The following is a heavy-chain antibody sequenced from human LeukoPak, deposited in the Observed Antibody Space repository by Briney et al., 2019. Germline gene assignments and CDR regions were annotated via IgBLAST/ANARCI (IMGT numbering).Heavy chain of an antibody. Sequence: SQTLSLTCTVSGDSISSGDYLWNWIRQPPGKGLEWIGYIHYSGNNNYNPSLKSRVTLSVNTSKNQLSLKLNSVTAADTAVYYCARDCRSTSCYGVFDYWGQGTLVTVSS. CDR2: IHYSGNN. CDR3: ARDCRSTSCYGVFDY. V-gene: IGHV4-30-4*01. D-gene: IGHD2-2*01. CDR1: GDSISSGDYL. J-gene: IGHJ4*02.